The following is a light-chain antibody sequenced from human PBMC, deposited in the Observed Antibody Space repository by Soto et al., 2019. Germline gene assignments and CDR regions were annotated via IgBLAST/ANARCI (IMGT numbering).Light chain of an antibody. CDR3: HQSYSPPQT. CDR2: AAS. J-gene: IGKJ1*01. CDR1: HSISRF. V-gene: IGKV1-39*01. Sequence: DIQMTQSPSSLSASVGDRVTITCRASHSISRFLNWYQQKPGRAPRLLLYAASNLQSGVPSRFRGGGSGTDFTLTITSLQPEDFATYYCHQSYSPPQTFGQGTNVEI.